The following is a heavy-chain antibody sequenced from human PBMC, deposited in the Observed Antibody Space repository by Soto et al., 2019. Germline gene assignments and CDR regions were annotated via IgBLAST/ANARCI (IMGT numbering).Heavy chain of an antibody. D-gene: IGHD3-9*01. V-gene: IGHV1-3*01. CDR1: GYTFTSYA. CDR3: ARDTDILTGYFYFDY. Sequence: VSVKVSCKDSGYTFTSYAMHWVRQAPGQRLEWMGWINAGNGNTKYSQKFQGRVTITRDTSASTAYMELSSLRSEDTAVYYCARDTDILTGYFYFDYWGQGTLVTV. J-gene: IGHJ4*02. CDR2: INAGNGNT.